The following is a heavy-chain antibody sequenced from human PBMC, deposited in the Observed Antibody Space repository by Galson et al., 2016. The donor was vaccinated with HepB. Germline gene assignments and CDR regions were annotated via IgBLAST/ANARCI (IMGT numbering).Heavy chain of an antibody. V-gene: IGHV5-10-1*01. CDR3: AIRLYSSGSFDY. D-gene: IGHD6-19*01. CDR2: IDPSDSYT. J-gene: IGHJ4*02. CDR1: GYNFITYW. Sequence: QSGAEVKKPGESLRISCMGSGYNFITYWISWVRQMPGKGLEWMGSIDPSDSYTNYSPSFQGYVTISTDRSISTAYLQWSSLKASDTAIYYCAIRLYSSGSFDYWGQGTLVTVSS.